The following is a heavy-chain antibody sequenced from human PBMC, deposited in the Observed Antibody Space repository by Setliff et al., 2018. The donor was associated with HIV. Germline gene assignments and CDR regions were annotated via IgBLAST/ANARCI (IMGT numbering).Heavy chain of an antibody. CDR1: GGSFSNHA. CDR2: INPNSGAT. V-gene: IGHV1-2*02. J-gene: IGHJ4*02. Sequence: ASVKVSCKASGGSFSNHAISWVRQAPGQGLEWLGMINPNSGATNYAQSFQGRVTMTRDTSISTAFMDLSRLTSHDTAMYYCARDLFGSWYTGSSGLAYWGQGTLVTVSS. CDR3: ARDLFGSWYTGSSGLAY. D-gene: IGHD2-2*02.